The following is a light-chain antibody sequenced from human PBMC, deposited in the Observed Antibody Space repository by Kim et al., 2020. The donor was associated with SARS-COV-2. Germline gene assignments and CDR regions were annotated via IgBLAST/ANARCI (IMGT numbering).Light chain of an antibody. CDR3: QQYHNYPLT. Sequence: DIQMTQSPSSLSASVGDRVTITCRASQDISIHLTWFQQRLGEAPKSLIYAASTLQSGVPSKFSGGGSGTDFTLTISSLQAEDFATYYCQQYHNYPLTFGGGTKLEI. CDR2: AAS. V-gene: IGKV1-16*02. J-gene: IGKJ4*01. CDR1: QDISIH.